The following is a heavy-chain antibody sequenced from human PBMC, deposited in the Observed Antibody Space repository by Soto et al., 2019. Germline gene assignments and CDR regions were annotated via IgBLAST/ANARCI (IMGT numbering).Heavy chain of an antibody. J-gene: IGHJ6*02. D-gene: IGHD6-6*01. CDR2: TYYRSKWYY. Sequence: SQSLSLTCAISRDSVSSNSAAWKWIRQSPSRGLEWLGRTYYRSKWYYGYAVSVKSRITINPDTSKNQFSLQLNSVTPEDTAVYYCSRIHRSPSSDIDFSGQGTTVTVSS. CDR1: RDSVSSNSAA. V-gene: IGHV6-1*01. CDR3: SRIHRSPSSDIDF.